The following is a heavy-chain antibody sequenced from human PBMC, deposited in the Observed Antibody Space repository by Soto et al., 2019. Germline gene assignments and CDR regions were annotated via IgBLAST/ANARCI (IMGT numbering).Heavy chain of an antibody. Sequence: PGGSLRLSCAASEFTFSNYAMSWVRQAPGKGLEWVSAISYGGGTTYYADSVKGRFTISRDNSKNTLYLQMNSLRAEDTAVYYCAKNPGYYYDSTGYHFDYWGKGTLVTVSS. CDR2: ISYGGGTT. CDR3: AKNPGYYYDSTGYHFDY. D-gene: IGHD3-22*01. V-gene: IGHV3-23*01. J-gene: IGHJ4*02. CDR1: EFTFSNYA.